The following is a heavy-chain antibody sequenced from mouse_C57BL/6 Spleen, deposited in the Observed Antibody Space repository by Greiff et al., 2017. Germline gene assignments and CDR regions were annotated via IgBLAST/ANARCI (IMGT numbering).Heavy chain of an antibody. CDR1: GYTFTSYG. Sequence: QVQLQQSGAELARPGASVKLSCKASGYTFTSYGISWVKQRTGQGLEWIGEIYPRSGNTYYNEKFKGKATLTADKSSSKAYMELRSLTSDDSAVYFCARRYGSSHWYFDVWGTGTTVTVSS. D-gene: IGHD1-1*01. V-gene: IGHV1-81*01. J-gene: IGHJ1*03. CDR3: ARRYGSSHWYFDV. CDR2: IYPRSGNT.